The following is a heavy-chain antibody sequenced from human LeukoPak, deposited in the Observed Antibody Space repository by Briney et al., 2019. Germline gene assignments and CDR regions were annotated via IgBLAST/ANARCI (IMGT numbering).Heavy chain of an antibody. D-gene: IGHD5-18*01. CDR2: IIPIFGTA. J-gene: IGHJ5*02. CDR3: ARRLPGPDNWFDP. Sequence: SVKVSCKASGYTFTSYGISWVRQAPGQGLEWMGGIIPIFGTANYAQKFQGRVTITADESTSTAYMELSSLRSEDTAVYYCARRLPGPDNWFDPWGQGTLVTVSS. V-gene: IGHV1-69*13. CDR1: GYTFTSYG.